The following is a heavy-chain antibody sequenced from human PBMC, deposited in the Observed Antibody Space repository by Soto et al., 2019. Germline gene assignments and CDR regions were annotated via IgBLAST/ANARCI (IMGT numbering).Heavy chain of an antibody. Sequence: QLQLQESGPGLVKPSETLSLTCTVSGGSISSSSYYWGWIRQPPGKGLEWIGSIYYSGSTYYTPAPKSRVTISVDTSKHQFSPNLSSVTAADTAVYYCARLFPHSGSGLDYWGQGTLVTVSS. D-gene: IGHD1-26*01. CDR1: GGSISSSSYY. V-gene: IGHV4-39*01. CDR2: IYYSGST. J-gene: IGHJ4*02. CDR3: ARLFPHSGSGLDY.